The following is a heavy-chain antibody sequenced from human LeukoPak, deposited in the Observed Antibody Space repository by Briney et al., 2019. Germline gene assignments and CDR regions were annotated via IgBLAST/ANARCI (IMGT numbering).Heavy chain of an antibody. CDR3: ARDSATVTLFDY. V-gene: IGHV1-46*01. CDR1: GYSFTSYY. Sequence: ASVKVSCKASGYSFTSYYMHWVRQAPGQGLEWMGVINPSSGSTTYAQKLQGRVTMTTDTSTSTAYMELRSLRSDDMAVYYCARDSATVTLFDYWGQGTLVTVSS. CDR2: INPSSGST. D-gene: IGHD4-17*01. J-gene: IGHJ4*02.